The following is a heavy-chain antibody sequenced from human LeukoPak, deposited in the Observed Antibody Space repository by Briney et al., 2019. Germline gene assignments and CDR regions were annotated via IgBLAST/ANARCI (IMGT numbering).Heavy chain of an antibody. Sequence: SVKVSCKASGGTFSSYAISWVRQAPGQGLEWMGRIIPIFGTANYAQKFQGRVTITTDGSTSTAYIALSSLRSEDTAVYYCARDVSGYDPDTRFDYWGQGTLATVSS. D-gene: IGHD5-12*01. CDR2: IIPIFGTA. CDR3: ARDVSGYDPDTRFDY. V-gene: IGHV1-69*05. J-gene: IGHJ4*02. CDR1: GGTFSSYA.